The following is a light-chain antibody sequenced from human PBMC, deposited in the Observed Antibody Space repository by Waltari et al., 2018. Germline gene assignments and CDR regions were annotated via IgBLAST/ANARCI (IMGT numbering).Light chain of an antibody. J-gene: IGLJ3*02. CDR3: CSYAGSYTWV. CDR1: TTDLGSYNY. V-gene: IGLV2-11*01. Sequence: SALTQPRSVSGSPGPSVTISCTGTTTDLGSYNYVSGYQQHPGKAPKRIILDVTKRPSGVPDRLSGSKSGNTASLTISGLRAEDEAEYYCCSYAGSYTWVFGGGTKLTVV. CDR2: DVT.